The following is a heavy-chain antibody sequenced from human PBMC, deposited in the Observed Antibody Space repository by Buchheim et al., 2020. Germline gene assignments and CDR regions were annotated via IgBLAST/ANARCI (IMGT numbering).Heavy chain of an antibody. CDR1: GFTFSSYS. J-gene: IGHJ5*02. CDR3: ARDLIPAAISWFDP. D-gene: IGHD2-2*02. V-gene: IGHV3-48*04. CDR2: ISSSSSTI. Sequence: EVQLVESGGGLVQPGGSLRLSCAASGFTFSSYSMNWVRQAPGKGLGWVSYISSSSSTIYYADSVKGRFTISRDNAKNSLYLQMNSLRAEDTAVYYCARDLIPAAISWFDPWGQGTL.